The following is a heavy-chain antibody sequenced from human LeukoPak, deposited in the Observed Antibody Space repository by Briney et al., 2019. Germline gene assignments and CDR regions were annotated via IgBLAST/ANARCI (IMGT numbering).Heavy chain of an antibody. CDR2: IRYDGSNK. D-gene: IGHD2-2*02. Sequence: PGGSLRLSCTTSGFTFSSYGMHCVRQAPGQGLEWVAFIRYDGSNKYYADSVKGRFTISRDNSKNTLYLQMTSLRVEDTAVYYCAKGYCGSTSCYTGFDYWGQGTLVTVSS. V-gene: IGHV3-30*02. J-gene: IGHJ4*02. CDR1: GFTFSSYG. CDR3: AKGYCGSTSCYTGFDY.